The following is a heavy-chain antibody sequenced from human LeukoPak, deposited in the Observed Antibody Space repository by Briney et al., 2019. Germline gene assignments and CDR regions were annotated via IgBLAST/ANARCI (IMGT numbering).Heavy chain of an antibody. CDR1: GGSISSSSYY. Sequence: SETLSLTCTASGGSISSSSYYWGWIRQPPGKGLEWIGSIYYSGSTYYNPSLKSRVTISVDTSKNQFSLKLSSVTAADTAVYYCARLRVVVVAATRYYYGMDVWGQGTTVTVSS. V-gene: IGHV4-39*01. CDR3: ARLRVVVVAATRYYYGMDV. J-gene: IGHJ6*02. CDR2: IYYSGST. D-gene: IGHD2-15*01.